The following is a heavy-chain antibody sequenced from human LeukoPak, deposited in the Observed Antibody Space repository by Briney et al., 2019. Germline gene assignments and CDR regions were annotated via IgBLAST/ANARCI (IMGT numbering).Heavy chain of an antibody. CDR1: GYSFTSYW. CDR3: ARQGAPSIVVVVAATPDDAFDI. D-gene: IGHD2-15*01. Sequence: GESLKISCKGSGYSFTSYWIGWVRQMPGKSLEWMGIIYPGDSDTRYSPSFQGQVTISADKSISTAYLQWSSLKASDTAMYYCARQGAPSIVVVVAATPDDAFDIWGQGTMVTVPS. J-gene: IGHJ3*02. CDR2: IYPGDSDT. V-gene: IGHV5-51*01.